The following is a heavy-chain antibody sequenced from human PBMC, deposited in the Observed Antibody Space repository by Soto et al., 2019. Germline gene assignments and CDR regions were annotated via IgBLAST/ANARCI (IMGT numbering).Heavy chain of an antibody. CDR3: AKAPSSSHDAFDI. CDR2: ISGSGGST. D-gene: IGHD6-6*01. J-gene: IGHJ3*02. CDR1: GFTFSSYA. Sequence: GGSLRLSCAASGFTFSSYAMSWVRQAPGKGLEWVSAISGSGGSTYYAHSVKGRFTISRDNSKNTLYLQMNSLRAEDTAVYYCAKAPSSSHDAFDIWGQGTMVTVSS. V-gene: IGHV3-23*01.